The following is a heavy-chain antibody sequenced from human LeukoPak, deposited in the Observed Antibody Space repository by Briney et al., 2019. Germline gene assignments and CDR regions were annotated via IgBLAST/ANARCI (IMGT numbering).Heavy chain of an antibody. Sequence: GGSLRLSCAASGFTFSYYYMSWIRQAPGKGLEWVSYISSSGSTIYYADSVKGRFTISRDNAKNSLYLQMNSLRAEDTAVYYCARGVDCSSTSCYVWHDYYYYMDVWGKGTTVTVSS. CDR3: ARGVDCSSTSCYVWHDYYYYMDV. J-gene: IGHJ6*03. CDR2: ISSSGSTI. D-gene: IGHD2-2*01. CDR1: GFTFSYYY. V-gene: IGHV3-11*04.